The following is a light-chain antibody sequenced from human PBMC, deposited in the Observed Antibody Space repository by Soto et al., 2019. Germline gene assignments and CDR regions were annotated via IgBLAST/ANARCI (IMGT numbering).Light chain of an antibody. V-gene: IGKV3-11*01. CDR1: QSVSSY. J-gene: IGKJ5*01. CDR2: DAS. CDR3: QQRSNWPPIT. Sequence: EIVLTQSPATLSLSPGERATLSCRASQSVSSYLAWDQQKPGQAPRLLIYDASNRATGIPARFSGSVSGTDFTLTISSLEPEDFAVYYCQQRSNWPPITFGQGTRLEIK.